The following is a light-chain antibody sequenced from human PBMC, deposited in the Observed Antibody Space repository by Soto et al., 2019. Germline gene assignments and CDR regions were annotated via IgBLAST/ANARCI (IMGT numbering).Light chain of an antibody. CDR2: DVS. Sequence: MPMTQSPSPLSPSVGNRVTITFLSSQSISSWLAWCRQKPGKDPKLRIYDVSSLESGVPSRFIGSGSGTEFTFSFSGLRPDDFATDYCQLYNSYWTIGQGTKVDVK. CDR1: QSISSW. CDR3: QLYNSYWT. V-gene: IGKV1-5*01. J-gene: IGKJ1*01.